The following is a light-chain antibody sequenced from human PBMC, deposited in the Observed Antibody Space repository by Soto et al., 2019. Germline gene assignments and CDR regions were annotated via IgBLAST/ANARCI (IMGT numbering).Light chain of an antibody. CDR1: QSVSSSY. V-gene: IGKV3-20*01. CDR3: QQYGSAPRT. J-gene: IGKJ4*01. Sequence: EMVLTQSPGTLSLSPGERATLSCRASQSVSSSYLAWYQQKPGQAPRLLIYGASSRATGIPDRFSGSGSGTDFTLTISRLEPEDFAVYYWQQYGSAPRTFGGGTKVEIK. CDR2: GAS.